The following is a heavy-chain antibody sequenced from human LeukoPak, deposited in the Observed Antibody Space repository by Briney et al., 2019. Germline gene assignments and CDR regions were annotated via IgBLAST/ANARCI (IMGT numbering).Heavy chain of an antibody. D-gene: IGHD1-26*01. Sequence: SETLSLTCAVSGGSVSSANYYWSWIRQPPGKGLEWIGYIYNSGTTSYNPSLKSRVTISLDMSRNQFSLKVNSVTAADTAVYYCARDTYSGTYAGSGTGYWGQGALVTVSS. V-gene: IGHV4-61*01. CDR1: GGSVSSANYY. CDR3: ARDTYSGTYAGSGTGY. J-gene: IGHJ4*02. CDR2: IYNSGTT.